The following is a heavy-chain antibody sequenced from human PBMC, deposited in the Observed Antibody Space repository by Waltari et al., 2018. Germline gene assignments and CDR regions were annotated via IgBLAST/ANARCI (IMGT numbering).Heavy chain of an antibody. D-gene: IGHD2-8*01. CDR1: GGSISSYY. CDR2: IYYSGST. CDR3: ARGGDCTNGVCYPYYFDY. J-gene: IGHJ4*02. V-gene: IGHV4-59*01. Sequence: QVQLQESGPGLVKPSETLSLTCTVSGGSISSYYLRLIRQPPGKGLEWIGYIYYSGSTNYNPSLKSRVTISVDTSKNQFSLKLSSVTAADTAVYYCARGGDCTNGVCYPYYFDYWGQGTLVTVSS.